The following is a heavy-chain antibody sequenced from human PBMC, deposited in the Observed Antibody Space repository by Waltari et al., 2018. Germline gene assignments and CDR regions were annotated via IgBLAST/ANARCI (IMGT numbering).Heavy chain of an antibody. CDR1: GFIFSTYA. V-gene: IGHV3-30*01. Sequence: QVQLVESGGGVVQPGRSLRLSCAASGFIFSTYAMHWVRQAPGKRLSLLAVVSYDGSNKYYADSLKGRFTISRDNSNNTLYLQMNTLTPEDTAVYFCARENRQWLAPEPYYFDYWGLGTLVTVTS. CDR2: VSYDGSNK. D-gene: IGHD6-19*01. CDR3: ARENRQWLAPEPYYFDY. J-gene: IGHJ4*02.